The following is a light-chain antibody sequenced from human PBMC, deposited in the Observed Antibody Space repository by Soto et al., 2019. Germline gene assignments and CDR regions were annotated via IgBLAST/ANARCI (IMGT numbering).Light chain of an antibody. CDR3: QQYDNWPHT. CDR1: QAISSY. CDR2: GAS. Sequence: MTQSPSSLSASAGDRVTITCRASQAISSYLAWYQQQPGQAPRLLIYGASTRATGIPARFSGSGSGTDFTLTISSLQSEDFAVYYCQQYDNWPHTFGQGTKLEIK. V-gene: IGKV3-15*01. J-gene: IGKJ2*01.